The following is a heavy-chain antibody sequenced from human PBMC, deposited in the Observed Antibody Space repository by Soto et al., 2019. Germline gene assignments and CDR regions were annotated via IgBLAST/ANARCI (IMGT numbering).Heavy chain of an antibody. V-gene: IGHV1-3*01. Sequence: ASVKVSCKASGYTFSSYAMHWVRQAPGQRLEWMGWINAGNGNTKYSQKFQGRVTITRDTSASTAYMELSSLRSEDTAVYYCARESRYCSGGSCYFLPGIDYWGQGTLVTVSS. CDR3: ARESRYCSGGSCYFLPGIDY. D-gene: IGHD2-15*01. CDR2: INAGNGNT. J-gene: IGHJ4*02. CDR1: GYTFSSYA.